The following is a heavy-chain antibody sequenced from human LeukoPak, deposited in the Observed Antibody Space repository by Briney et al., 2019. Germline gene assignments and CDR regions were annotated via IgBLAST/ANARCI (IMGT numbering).Heavy chain of an antibody. CDR3: AKGKEGKRGYSYGFDY. Sequence: GRSLRLSCEASGFTFDDYAMHWVRQAPGKGLEWVSGISWNSGSIGYADSVKGRFTISRDNAKNSLYLQMNSLRAEDTALYYCAKGKEGKRGYSYGFDYWGQGTLVTVSS. CDR2: ISWNSGSI. CDR1: GFTFDDYA. J-gene: IGHJ4*02. D-gene: IGHD5-18*01. V-gene: IGHV3-9*01.